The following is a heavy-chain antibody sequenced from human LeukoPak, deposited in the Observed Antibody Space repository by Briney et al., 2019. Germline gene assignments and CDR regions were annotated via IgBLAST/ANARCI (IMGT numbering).Heavy chain of an antibody. V-gene: IGHV3-48*01. CDR2: ISSSRSTI. J-gene: IGHJ6*02. D-gene: IGHD3-3*01. CDR3: ARDLGVTIFGVVIEPDYYYYGMDV. CDR1: GFTFSSYS. Sequence: PGGSLRLSCAASGFTFSSYSMNWVRQAPGKGLEWVSYISSSRSTIYYADSVKGRFTISRDNAKNSLHLQMNSLRAEDTAVYYCARDLGVTIFGVVIEPDYYYYGMDVWGQGTTVTVSS.